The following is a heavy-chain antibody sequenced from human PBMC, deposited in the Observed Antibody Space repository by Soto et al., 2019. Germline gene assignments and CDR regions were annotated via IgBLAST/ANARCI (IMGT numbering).Heavy chain of an antibody. CDR1: QFNLNNYV. CDR3: ARDDSGFSGSHYIDYFNY. Sequence: LRLSCAASQFNLNNYVVHWFRQAPGKGLEWVAVISIDGNTKLYADSVEGRVTFTRDTSAGTVYMQLSSLTSEDTAVYYCARDDSGFSGSHYIDYFNYWGQGALVTVSS. J-gene: IGHJ4*02. D-gene: IGHD1-26*01. CDR2: ISIDGNTK. V-gene: IGHV3-30-3*01.